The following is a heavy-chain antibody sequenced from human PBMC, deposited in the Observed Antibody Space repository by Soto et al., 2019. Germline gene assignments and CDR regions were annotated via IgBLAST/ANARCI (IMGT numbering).Heavy chain of an antibody. V-gene: IGHV4-30-2*01. CDR1: GGSISSGGYS. Sequence: QLQLQESGSGLVKPSQTLSLTCAVSGGSISSGGYSWNWTRQPPGKGLEWIGYIYHSGSTYYNPSLKSRVTISVDRSKNQFSLKLSSVTAADTAVYYCASSHAGAHITAAVHWGQGTLVTVSS. J-gene: IGHJ4*02. CDR2: IYHSGST. D-gene: IGHD6-13*01. CDR3: ASSHAGAHITAAVH.